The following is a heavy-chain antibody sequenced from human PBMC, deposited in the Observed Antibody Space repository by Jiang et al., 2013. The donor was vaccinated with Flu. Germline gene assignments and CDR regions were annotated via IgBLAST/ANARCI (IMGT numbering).Heavy chain of an antibody. CDR3: TTGITVTNFF. CDR2: GTA. Sequence: GTADYAAPVNDRFTISRDDSKNMLYLQMNSLKTEDTAVYYCTTGITVTNFFWGQGTLVTVSS. V-gene: IGHV3-15*01. J-gene: IGHJ4*02. D-gene: IGHD4-17*01.